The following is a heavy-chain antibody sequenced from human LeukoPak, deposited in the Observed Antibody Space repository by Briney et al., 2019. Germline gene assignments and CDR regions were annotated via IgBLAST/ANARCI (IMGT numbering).Heavy chain of an antibody. CDR2: IKQDGSAK. V-gene: IGHV3-7*01. Sequence: PGGSLRLSCAASGFTFSNYWMNWVRQAPGKGLEWVANIKQDGSAKYYGDSVKGRFTISRDDAKNSLYLQMNSLRVEDTAVYYCAREGIASTWYVAFDYWGQGALVTVSS. J-gene: IGHJ4*02. CDR3: AREGIASTWYVAFDY. D-gene: IGHD6-13*01. CDR1: GFTFSNYW.